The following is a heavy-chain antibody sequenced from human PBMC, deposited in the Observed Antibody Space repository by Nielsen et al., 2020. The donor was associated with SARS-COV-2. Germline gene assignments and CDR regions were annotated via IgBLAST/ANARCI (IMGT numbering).Heavy chain of an antibody. D-gene: IGHD2-2*02. V-gene: IGHV4-59*08. CDR2: VYYSGST. Sequence: SETLSLTCTVSGRSITGYFWSWIRQPPGKVLEWIGSVYYSGSTNYNPSFRSRVTTSLDTSKNRFSLKLSSVTAADTAVYYCARADVVIVPAAISRGGDSYYYYMDVWGKGTTVTVSS. J-gene: IGHJ6*03. CDR1: GRSITGYF. CDR3: ARADVVIVPAAISRGGDSYYYYMDV.